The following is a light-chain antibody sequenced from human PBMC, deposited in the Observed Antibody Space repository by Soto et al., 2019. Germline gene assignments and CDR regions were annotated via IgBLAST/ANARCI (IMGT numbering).Light chain of an antibody. CDR2: GVS. J-gene: IGKJ5*01. CDR3: QQYSSSLIT. CDR1: QSVSSSY. Sequence: DIVLTQSRGTLSLSPVQTATLSCRASQSVSSSYLAWYQQKPGQAPRVVIYGVSGRTTGIPDRFSGSGAGTDFTLTISRLEPEDFAVYYCQQYSSSLITFGQGTRLEIK. V-gene: IGKV3-20*01.